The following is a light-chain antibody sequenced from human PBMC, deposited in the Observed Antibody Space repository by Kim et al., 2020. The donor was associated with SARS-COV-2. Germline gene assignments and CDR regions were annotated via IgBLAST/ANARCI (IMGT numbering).Light chain of an antibody. Sequence: SYELTQPPSVSVSPGETATSSCTGDNLQFKYVCWYQRTAGHSPVLVLYQDNKRPSGIPERFSGSNSGNTATLTISGTQAMDEADYYCQVWDNSLGVFGAGTQLTVL. J-gene: IGLJ2*01. V-gene: IGLV3-1*01. CDR2: QDN. CDR1: NLQFKY. CDR3: QVWDNSLGV.